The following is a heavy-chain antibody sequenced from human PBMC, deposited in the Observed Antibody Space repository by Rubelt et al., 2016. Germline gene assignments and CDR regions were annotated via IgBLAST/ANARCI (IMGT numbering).Heavy chain of an antibody. Sequence: QVQLQESGPGLVKPSETLSLTCTVSGGSISSYYWSWIRQPPGKGLEWIGSIYHSGSTYYNPSLNGRCTISVDTSKNQFSLKLSSMTAADTAVYYCARRFKDIVATIGYYGMDVWGQGTTVTVSS. CDR1: GGSISSYY. D-gene: IGHD5-12*01. CDR3: ARRFKDIVATIGYYGMDV. J-gene: IGHJ6*02. CDR2: IYHSGST. V-gene: IGHV4-59*08.